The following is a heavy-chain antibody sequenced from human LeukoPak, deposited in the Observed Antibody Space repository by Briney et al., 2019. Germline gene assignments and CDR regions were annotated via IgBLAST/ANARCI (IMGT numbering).Heavy chain of an antibody. Sequence: AVHVTCQCSRYNFIGYVINGVRQASGKGLEWMGWMNPNSGNTGYAQKFQGRVTMTRNTSISTAYMELSSLRSEDTAVYYCARGYSSFDIWGQGTMVTVSS. CDR3: ARGYSSFDI. CDR2: MNPNSGNT. J-gene: IGHJ3*02. D-gene: IGHD6-13*01. CDR1: RYNFIGYV. V-gene: IGHV1-8*01.